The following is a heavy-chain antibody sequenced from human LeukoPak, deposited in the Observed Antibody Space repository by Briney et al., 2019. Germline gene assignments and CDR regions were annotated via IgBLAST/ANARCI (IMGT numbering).Heavy chain of an antibody. CDR1: GFTFNSHS. J-gene: IGHJ4*01. D-gene: IGHD6-19*01. V-gene: IGHV3-23*01. CDR3: VKGRQWLPSPDY. CDR2: ITSTGTST. Sequence: GGSLRLSCAASGFTFNSHSMSWVRQAPGKGLEWVLTITSTGTSTYYADSVKGRFTVSRDNSKNTLYLQMSSLRAEDTAIYYCVKGRQWLPSPDYWGQGTLVTVSS.